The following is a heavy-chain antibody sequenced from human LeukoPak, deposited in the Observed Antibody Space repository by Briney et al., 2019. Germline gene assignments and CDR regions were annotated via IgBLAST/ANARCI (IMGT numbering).Heavy chain of an antibody. D-gene: IGHD6-19*01. Sequence: GGSLRLSCAASGFTFSSYGMSWGRQAPGKGLEWVANIKQDGSEKYYVDSVKGRFTISRDNAKNSLYLQMNSLRAEDTAVYYCATVSWLVPDYWGKGTLVTVSS. CDR3: ATVSWLVPDY. V-gene: IGHV3-7*01. CDR1: GFTFSSYG. J-gene: IGHJ4*02. CDR2: IKQDGSEK.